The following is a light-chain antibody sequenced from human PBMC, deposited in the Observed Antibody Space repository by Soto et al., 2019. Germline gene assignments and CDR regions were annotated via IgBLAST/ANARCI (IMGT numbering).Light chain of an antibody. J-gene: IGLJ2*01. CDR3: QSYDTSPSVVV. V-gene: IGLV1-40*01. CDR1: SSNIGAGYD. CDR2: GNN. Sequence: QSALTQPPSVSGAPGQRVTISCTGSSSNIGAGYDVHWYQQLPGTAPKLLIYGNNNRPSGVPDRFSGSKSDTSASLAITGLQAEDEADYYCQSYDTSPSVVVFGGGTKLTVL.